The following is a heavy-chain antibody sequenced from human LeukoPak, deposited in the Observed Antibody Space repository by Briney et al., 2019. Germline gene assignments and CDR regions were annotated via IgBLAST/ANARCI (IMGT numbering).Heavy chain of an antibody. V-gene: IGHV3-11*06. Sequence: GGSLRLSCAASGFTFSDYYMSWIRQAPGKGLEWVLYISSSSSYTNYADSVKGRFTISRDNAKNTLYLQVNNLRAEDTAVYYCARGPNSNWSGLDFWGQGTLLTVSS. CDR1: GFTFSDYY. D-gene: IGHD6-6*01. CDR3: ARGPNSNWSGLDF. CDR2: ISSSSSYT. J-gene: IGHJ4*02.